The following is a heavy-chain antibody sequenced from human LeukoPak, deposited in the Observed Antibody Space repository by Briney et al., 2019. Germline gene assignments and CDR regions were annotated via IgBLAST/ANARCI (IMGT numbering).Heavy chain of an antibody. V-gene: IGHV1-46*01. J-gene: IGHJ2*01. D-gene: IGHD2-2*01. CDR2: INPSGGST. Sequence: ASVKVSCKASGYTFTSYYMHWVRQAPGQGLEWMGIINPSGGSTSYAQKFQGRVTMTRDTSISTAYMELSRLRSDDTAVYYCARGRGYCSSTSCHDYWYFDLWGRGTLVTVSS. CDR3: ARGRGYCSSTSCHDYWYFDL. CDR1: GYTFTSYY.